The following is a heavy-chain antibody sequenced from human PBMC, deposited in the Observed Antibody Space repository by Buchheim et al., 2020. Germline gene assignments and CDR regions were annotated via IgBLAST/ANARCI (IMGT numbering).Heavy chain of an antibody. CDR2: INPSGGST. V-gene: IGHV1-46*01. Sequence: QVQLVQSGAEVKKPGASVKVSCKASGYTFTSYYMHWVRQAPGQGLEWMGIINPSGGSTSYAQKFQGRVTMTRDTSTSTVYMELSSLRAEDTAVYYCAKDQLWFGGEHYYYYGMDVWGQGTT. CDR3: AKDQLWFGGEHYYYYGMDV. D-gene: IGHD3-10*01. CDR1: GYTFTSYY. J-gene: IGHJ6*02.